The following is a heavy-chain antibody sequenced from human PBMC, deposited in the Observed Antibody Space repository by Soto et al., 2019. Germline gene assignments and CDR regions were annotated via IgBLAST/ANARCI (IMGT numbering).Heavy chain of an antibody. CDR3: AKDTDIVATSIMDV. V-gene: IGHV3-23*01. J-gene: IGHJ6*03. Sequence: GGSLRLSCAASGFTFSSYAMSWVRQAPGKGLEWVSAISGSGGSTYYADSVKGRFTISRDNSKNTLYLQMNSLRAEDAAVYYCAKDTDIVATSIMDVWGKGTTVTVSS. D-gene: IGHD5-12*01. CDR1: GFTFSSYA. CDR2: ISGSGGST.